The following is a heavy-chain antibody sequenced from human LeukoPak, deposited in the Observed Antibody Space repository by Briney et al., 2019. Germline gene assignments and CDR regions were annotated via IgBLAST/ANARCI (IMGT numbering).Heavy chain of an antibody. V-gene: IGHV3-11*01. CDR1: GFTFSDYY. Sequence: GGSLRLSCAASGFTFSDYYMSWIRQAPGKGLEWLSYISSRGKTTHFADSVKGRFSVSRDNTNNTLYVQMNSLRAEDTAVYFCARGRDGYKYWGQGTLVTISS. J-gene: IGHJ4*02. D-gene: IGHD5-24*01. CDR2: ISSRGKTT. CDR3: ARGRDGYKY.